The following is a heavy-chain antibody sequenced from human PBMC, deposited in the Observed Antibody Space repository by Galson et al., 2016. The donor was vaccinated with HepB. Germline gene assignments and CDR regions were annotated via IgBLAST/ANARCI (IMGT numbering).Heavy chain of an antibody. CDR3: TTDGRT. CDR2: IKGNSEGGKT. Sequence: SLRLSCAASGFPFSIARMSWVRQAPGKGLEWVGRIKGNSEGGKTDYVASVKGRFIISRADSQNTVYLQMNSLKIDDTGVYYCTTDGRTWGQGTLVIVSS. V-gene: IGHV3-15*01. J-gene: IGHJ4*02. CDR1: GFPFSIAR.